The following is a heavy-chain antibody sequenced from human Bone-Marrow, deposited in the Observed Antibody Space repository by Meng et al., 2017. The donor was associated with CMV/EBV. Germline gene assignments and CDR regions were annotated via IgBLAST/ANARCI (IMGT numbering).Heavy chain of an antibody. CDR3: ARGRHFRYYYDSSGYYYFDY. CDR2: INHSGST. V-gene: IGHV4-34*01. J-gene: IGHJ4*02. CDR1: GGSFSGYY. Sequence: SETLSLTCAVYGGSFSGYYWSWIRQPPGKGLEWIGEINHSGSTNYNPSLKSRVTISVDTSKNQFSLKLSSVTAADTAVYYCARGRHFRYYYDSSGYYYFDYWGQRTLVTVSS. D-gene: IGHD3-22*01.